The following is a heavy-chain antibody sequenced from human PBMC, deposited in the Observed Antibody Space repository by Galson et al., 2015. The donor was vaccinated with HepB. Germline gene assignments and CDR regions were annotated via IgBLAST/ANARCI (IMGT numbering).Heavy chain of an antibody. CDR3: GRLRYSSGWTPVGYWYFDL. Sequence: SETLSLTCTVSGGSISSHHWSWIRRPQGKGLEWIGSTHNSGCTNYNPSLKSRVTMSVDTSKSQFSLRLSSVTAADTAVYYCGRLRYSSGWTPVGYWYFDLWGRGTLVTVSS. J-gene: IGHJ2*01. CDR1: GGSISSHH. D-gene: IGHD6-19*01. CDR2: THNSGCT. V-gene: IGHV4-59*08.